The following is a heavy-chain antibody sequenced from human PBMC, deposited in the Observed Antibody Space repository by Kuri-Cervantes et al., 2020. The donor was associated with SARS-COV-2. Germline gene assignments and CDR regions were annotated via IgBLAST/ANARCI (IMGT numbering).Heavy chain of an antibody. CDR2: IIPIFGTA. CDR1: GGTFSSYA. J-gene: IGHJ6*03. CDR3: ASGGQLPYYYYYYMDV. V-gene: IGHV1-69*05. Sequence: SVKVSCKASGGTFSSYAISWVRQAPGQGLEWMGRIIPIFGTANYAQKFQGRVTITTDESTSTAYMELSSLRSEDTAVYYCASGGQLPYYYYYYMDVWGKGTTVTVSS. D-gene: IGHD1-1*01.